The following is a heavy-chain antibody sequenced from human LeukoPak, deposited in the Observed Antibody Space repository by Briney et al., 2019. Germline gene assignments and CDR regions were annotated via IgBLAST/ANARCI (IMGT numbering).Heavy chain of an antibody. CDR1: GGTSSSYA. CDR2: IIPIFGTA. V-gene: IGHV1-69*05. J-gene: IGHJ4*02. D-gene: IGHD3-22*01. Sequence: GASVKVSCKASGGTSSSYAISWVRQAPGQGLEWMGGIIPIFGTANHAQKFQGRVTITTDESTSTAYMELSSLRSEDTAVYYCARVPSSSGYYLDYWGQGTLVTVSS. CDR3: ARVPSSSGYYLDY.